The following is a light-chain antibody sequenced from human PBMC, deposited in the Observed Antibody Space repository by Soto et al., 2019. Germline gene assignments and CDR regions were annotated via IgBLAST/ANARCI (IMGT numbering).Light chain of an antibody. V-gene: IGKV3-20*01. CDR1: QIGNTNY. Sequence: EMVLTQSPGTLSLSPGERATLHCRASQIGNTNYLAWYQQRPGQPPRLLIYSVFTRANGTPDRLSGSGSGTDFTLTISRLAPEDSALYYCQHYGHPRWTFGPGTRVEIK. J-gene: IGKJ1*01. CDR2: SVF. CDR3: QHYGHPRWT.